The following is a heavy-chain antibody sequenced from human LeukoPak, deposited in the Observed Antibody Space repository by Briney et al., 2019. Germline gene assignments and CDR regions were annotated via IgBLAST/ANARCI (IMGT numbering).Heavy chain of an antibody. CDR3: ASSYSYGFLHYYYMDV. D-gene: IGHD5-18*01. CDR2: IIPIFGTA. J-gene: IGHJ6*03. Sequence: GASVKVSCKTSGGTLSRYAISWVRQAPGQGLEGMGGIIPIFGTANYAQKFQGRVTITADKSTSTAYMELSSLRSEDTAVYYCASSYSYGFLHYYYMDVWGKGTTVTVSS. CDR1: GGTLSRYA. V-gene: IGHV1-69*06.